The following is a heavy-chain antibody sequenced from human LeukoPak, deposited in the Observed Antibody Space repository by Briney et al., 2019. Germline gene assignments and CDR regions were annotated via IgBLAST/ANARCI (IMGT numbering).Heavy chain of an antibody. V-gene: IGHV3-48*01. CDR2: VSSSSNPI. Sequence: PGGSLRLTCTASGFILSTYSLNWVRQAPGKGLEWVSYVSSSSNPIYYADSVKGRFTISRDTAKNTLYLQMNSLRAEDTAVYYCAKVHRAYDYDSGSYYASGFDYWGQGTLVTVSS. J-gene: IGHJ4*02. CDR3: AKVHRAYDYDSGSYYASGFDY. D-gene: IGHD3-10*01. CDR1: GFILSTYS.